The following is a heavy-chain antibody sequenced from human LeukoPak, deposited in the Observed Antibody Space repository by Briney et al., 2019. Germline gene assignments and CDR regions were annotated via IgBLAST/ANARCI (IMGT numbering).Heavy chain of an antibody. CDR3: VRLGSSGWYDAFDI. V-gene: IGHV4-39*01. CDR2: IYYSGST. D-gene: IGHD6-13*01. J-gene: IGHJ3*02. Sequence: SETLSLTCTVSGGSISSSSHYWGWIRQPPGKGLEWIGSIYYSGSTYYNPSLKSRVTISVDTSKNQFSLKLSSVTAADTAGYYCVRLGSSGWYDAFDIWGQGTMVTVSS. CDR1: GGSISSSSHY.